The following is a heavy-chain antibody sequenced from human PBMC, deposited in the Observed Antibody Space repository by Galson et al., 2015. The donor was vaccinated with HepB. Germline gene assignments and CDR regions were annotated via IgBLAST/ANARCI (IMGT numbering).Heavy chain of an antibody. J-gene: IGHJ4*02. V-gene: IGHV3-74*01. CDR3: ARDGASTTPFDS. D-gene: IGHD1-1*01. CDR2: INSGGSIT. CDR1: GFSLSDYR. Sequence: SLRLSCAAFGFSLSDYRMHWVRQGPGKGLVWVSHINSGGSITTYADSVRGRFTISRDIAKNTVYLQMNSLRLEDTAVYYCARDGASTTPFDSWGQGTLVSVSS.